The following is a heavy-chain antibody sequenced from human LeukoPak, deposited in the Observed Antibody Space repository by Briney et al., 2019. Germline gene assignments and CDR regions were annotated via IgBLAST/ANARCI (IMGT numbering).Heavy chain of an antibody. CDR3: ARDHYCSGSYKAYFDY. CDR2: VYSSGAT. J-gene: IGHJ4*01. CDR1: DASVTTYS. V-gene: IGHV4-4*07. Sequence: PSETLSLTCTVSDASVTTYSWSWLRQPAGKGLEWIGRVYSSGATKYNPSLKSRVTISADTSKNQFSLKLPSVTAADTAVYYCARDHYCSGSYKAYFDYWGHGIQVTVSS. D-gene: IGHD3-10*01.